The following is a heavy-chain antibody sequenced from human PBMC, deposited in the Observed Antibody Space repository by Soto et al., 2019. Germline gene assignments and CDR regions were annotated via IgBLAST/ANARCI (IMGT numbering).Heavy chain of an antibody. J-gene: IGHJ3*02. CDR2: IYYSGST. V-gene: IGHV4-61*01. CDR1: RGCVSSGCYY. Sequence: SETLSLTCTVSRGCVSSGCYYWSWIRQPPGKGLEWIGYIYYSGSTNYNPSLKSRVTISVDTSKNQFSLKLSSVTAADTAVYYCARDAGPRLLLRRKAFDIRDPGTMRTVSS. CDR3: ARDAGPRLLLRRKAFDI. D-gene: IGHD3-22*01.